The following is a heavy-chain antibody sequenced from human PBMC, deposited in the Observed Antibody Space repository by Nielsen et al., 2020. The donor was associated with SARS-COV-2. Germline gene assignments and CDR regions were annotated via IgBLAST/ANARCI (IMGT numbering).Heavy chain of an antibody. J-gene: IGHJ4*02. CDR2: ISHSGST. Sequence: SETLSLTCGVYGGSLSDYYWSWLRQSPGKGLQWIGEISHSGSTNYNPSFKSRVTISVDTSKKQFSLKVNSVTAADTAIYYCARGRLSTYFDTSGHLFDYWPGNPGHRLL. V-gene: IGHV4-34*01. CDR3: ARGRLSTYFDTSGHLFDY. CDR1: GGSLSDYY. D-gene: IGHD3-22*01.